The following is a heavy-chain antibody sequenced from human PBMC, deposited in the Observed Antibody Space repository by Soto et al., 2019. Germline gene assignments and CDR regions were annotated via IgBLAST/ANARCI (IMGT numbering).Heavy chain of an antibody. CDR3: ARSSSGSSYQQY. D-gene: IGHD3-10*01. J-gene: IGHJ4*02. V-gene: IGHV4-30-2*02. Sequence: PSETLSLTCAVSGGSISSGGYSWSWIRQPPGKGLEWIGYMYHSGSTYYNPSLKSRVTISIDTSKNQFSLKLSSVTAADTAVYYCARSSSGSSYQQYWGQGALVTVSS. CDR1: GGSISSGGYS. CDR2: MYHSGST.